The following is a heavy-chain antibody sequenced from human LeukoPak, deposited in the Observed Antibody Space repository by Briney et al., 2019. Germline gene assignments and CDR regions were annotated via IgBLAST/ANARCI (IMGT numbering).Heavy chain of an antibody. CDR1: GGSFSGYY. CDR2: IDHSGST. CDR3: ARGDGYYYGSGSYYTPLDY. V-gene: IGHV4-34*01. D-gene: IGHD3-10*01. J-gene: IGHJ4*02. Sequence: SETLSLTCAVYGGSFSGYYWTWIRQPPGKGLEWIGEIDHSGSTNYNPSLKSRVTISVDTSKNQFSLKLSSVTAAGTAVYYCARGDGYYYGSGSYYTPLDYWGQGTLVTVSS.